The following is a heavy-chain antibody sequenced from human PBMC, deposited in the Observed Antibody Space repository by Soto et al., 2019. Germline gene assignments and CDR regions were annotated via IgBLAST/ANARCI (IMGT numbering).Heavy chain of an antibody. V-gene: IGHV4-39*01. CDR3: ARHSDGRGNS. CDR2: IYCSGTT. Sequence: ASETLSLTCTVSGGSISSSNYYWGWIRQPPGRGLEWIGSIYCSGTTYYNPSLKSRVSISVDTAKNQFSLKLRSVTAADTAVYYCARHSDGRGNSWGQGTPVTVS. CDR1: GGSISSSNYY. J-gene: IGHJ4*02.